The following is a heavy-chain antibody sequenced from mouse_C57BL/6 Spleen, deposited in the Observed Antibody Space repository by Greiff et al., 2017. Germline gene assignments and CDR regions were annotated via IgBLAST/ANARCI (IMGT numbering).Heavy chain of an antibody. Sequence: EVKLVESGGGLVKPGGSLKLSCAASGFTFSSYAMSWVRQTPEKRLEWVATISAGGSYTYYPDNVKGRFTISRDNAKNNLYLQMSHLKSEDTAMYYCARRGSSYGYFDGWGTGTTVTVSS. CDR2: ISAGGSYT. D-gene: IGHD1-1*01. CDR3: ARRGSSYGYFDG. CDR1: GFTFSSYA. V-gene: IGHV5-4*03. J-gene: IGHJ1*03.